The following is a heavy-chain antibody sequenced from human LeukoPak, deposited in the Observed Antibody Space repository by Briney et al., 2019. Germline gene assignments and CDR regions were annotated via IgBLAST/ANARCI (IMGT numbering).Heavy chain of an antibody. D-gene: IGHD5-24*01. J-gene: IGHJ4*02. CDR1: GASISSSRSY. V-gene: IGHV4-39*07. Sequence: NSSETLSLTCTVSGASISSSRSYGAWICQAPGKGLEWIASVSFGGDTYYNPSLKSRVTISVDTSKNMFSLRLTSVTAADTAVYYCARVRGRDGYSDYWGQGILVIVSA. CDR3: ARVRGRDGYSDY. CDR2: VSFGGDT.